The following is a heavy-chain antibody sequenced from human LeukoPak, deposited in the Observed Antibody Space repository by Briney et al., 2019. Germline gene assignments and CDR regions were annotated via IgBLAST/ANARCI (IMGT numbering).Heavy chain of an antibody. J-gene: IGHJ4*02. V-gene: IGHV3-21*01. CDR2: ISSSSSYI. D-gene: IGHD3-10*01. CDR3: ASLTMVRGVRRYY. Sequence: GGSLRLSCAASGFTFSSYSMNWVRQAPGKGLEWVSSISSSSSYIYYADSVKGRFTISRGNAKSSLYLQMNSLRAEDTAVYYCASLTMVRGVRRYYWGQGTLVTVSS. CDR1: GFTFSSYS.